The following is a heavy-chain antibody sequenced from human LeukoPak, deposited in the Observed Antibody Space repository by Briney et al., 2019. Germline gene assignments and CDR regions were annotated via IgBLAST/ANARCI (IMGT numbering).Heavy chain of an antibody. Sequence: GGSLRLSCAASGFTFSSYSMNWVRQAPGKGLEWVSSISSSSSYIYYADSVKGRFTISRDNAKNSLYLQMNSLRAEDTAVYYCARKDDHGGMDVWGQGTTVTVSS. D-gene: IGHD1-14*01. CDR1: GFTFSSYS. J-gene: IGHJ6*02. CDR2: ISSSSSYI. CDR3: ARKDDHGGMDV. V-gene: IGHV3-21*01.